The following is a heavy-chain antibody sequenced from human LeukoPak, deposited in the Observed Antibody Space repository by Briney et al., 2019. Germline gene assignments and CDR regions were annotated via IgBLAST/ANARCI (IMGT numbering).Heavy chain of an antibody. D-gene: IGHD3-22*01. CDR3: AKRYYYDSSGYYSSAFDI. CDR1: GYTFTSYG. V-gene: IGHV1-18*01. Sequence: ASVKVSCKASGYTFTSYGISWVRQAPGQGLEWMGWISAYNGNTNYAQKLQGRVTMTTDTSTSTAYMELRSLRSEDTAVYYCAKRYYYDSSGYYSSAFDIWGQGTMVTVSS. J-gene: IGHJ3*02. CDR2: ISAYNGNT.